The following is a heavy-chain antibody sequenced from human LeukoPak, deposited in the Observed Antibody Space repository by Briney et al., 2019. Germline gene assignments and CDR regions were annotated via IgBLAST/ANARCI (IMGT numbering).Heavy chain of an antibody. CDR2: ISSSGSTI. V-gene: IGHV3-48*03. D-gene: IGHD1-20*01. CDR3: ARETGWGITGSSFDY. Sequence: SGGSLRLSCAASGFTFSSYEMNWVRQAPGKGLEGVSYISSSGSTIYYADSVKGRFTISRDNAKNSLYLQMNSLRAEDTAVYYCARETGWGITGSSFDYWGQGTLVTVSS. J-gene: IGHJ4*02. CDR1: GFTFSSYE.